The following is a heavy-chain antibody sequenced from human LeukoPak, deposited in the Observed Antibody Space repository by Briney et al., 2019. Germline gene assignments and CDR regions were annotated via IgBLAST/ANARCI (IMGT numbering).Heavy chain of an antibody. D-gene: IGHD4-17*01. V-gene: IGHV4-59*08. J-gene: IGHJ4*02. CDR2: IYYSGST. CDR3: ARRVDCGDPTFDY. CDR1: GGSISSYY. Sequence: PSETLSLTCTVSGGSISSYYWSWIRQPPGKGLEWIGYIYYSGSTNYNPSLKSRVTISVDTSKNQFSLKLSSVTAADTAVYYCARRVDCGDPTFDYWGQGTLVTVSS.